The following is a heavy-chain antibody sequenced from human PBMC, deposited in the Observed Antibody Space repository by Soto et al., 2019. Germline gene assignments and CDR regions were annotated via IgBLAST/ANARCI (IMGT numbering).Heavy chain of an antibody. CDR3: TRSDGRD. CDR1: GGSISSYY. V-gene: IGHV4-59*01. CDR2: IYYSGST. J-gene: IGHJ4*02. Sequence: SETLSLTCTVSGGSISSYYWSWIRQPPGKGLEWIGYIYYSGSTNYNPSLKSRVTISVDTSKNQFSLKLSSVTAADTAVYYCTRSDGRDWGQGALVTVSS.